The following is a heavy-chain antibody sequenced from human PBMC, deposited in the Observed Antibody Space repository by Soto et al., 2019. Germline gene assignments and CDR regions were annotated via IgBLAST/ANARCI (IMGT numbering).Heavy chain of an antibody. D-gene: IGHD6-13*01. Sequence: ASVKVSCKASGGTVSSYTISWVRQAPGQGLEWMGRIIPILGIANYAQKFQGRVTITADKSTSTAYMELSSLRAEDTGAYYCAKALYSSSHPPFDPWGQGTPVTVSS. V-gene: IGHV1-69*02. CDR1: GGTVSSYT. CDR2: IIPILGIA. J-gene: IGHJ5*02. CDR3: AKALYSSSHPPFDP.